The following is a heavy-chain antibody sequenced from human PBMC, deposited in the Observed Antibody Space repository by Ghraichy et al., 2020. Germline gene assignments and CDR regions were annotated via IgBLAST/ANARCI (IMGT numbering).Heavy chain of an antibody. J-gene: IGHJ6*03. CDR1: GGSFSGYY. CDR2: INHSGST. V-gene: IGHV4-34*01. D-gene: IGHD4-11*01. CDR3: ARGRTMTTVYYYYYMDV. Sequence: SQTLSLTCAVYGGSFSGYYWSWIRQPPGKGLEWIGEINHSGSTNYNPSLKSRVTISVDTSKNQFSLKLSSVTAADTAVYYCARGRTMTTVYYYYYMDVWGKGTTVTVSS.